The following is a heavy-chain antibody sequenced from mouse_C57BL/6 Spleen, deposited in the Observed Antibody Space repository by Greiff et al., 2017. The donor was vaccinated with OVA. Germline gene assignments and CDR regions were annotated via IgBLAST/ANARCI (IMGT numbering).Heavy chain of an antibody. CDR2: ISSGSSTI. D-gene: IGHD1-1*01. CDR1: GFTFSDYG. V-gene: IGHV5-17*01. CDR3: ARGDYYGSRPWYFDV. J-gene: IGHJ1*03. Sequence: EVQLVESGGGLVKPGGSLKLSCAASGFTFSDYGMHWVRQAPEKGLEWVAYISSGSSTIYYADTVKGRFTISRDNAKNTLFLQMTSLRSEDTAMYYCARGDYYGSRPWYFDVWGTGTTVTVSS.